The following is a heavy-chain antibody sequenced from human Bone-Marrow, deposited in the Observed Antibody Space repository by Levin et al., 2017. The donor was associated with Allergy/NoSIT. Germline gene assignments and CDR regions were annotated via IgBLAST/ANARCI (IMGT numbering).Heavy chain of an antibody. CDR2: IYPGDSDT. J-gene: IGHJ4*02. D-gene: IGHD3-10*01. Sequence: GESLKISCKSSGFSFTNYWIGWVRQMPGKGLEWLGIIYPGDSDTRYSPSFQGQVTISADRSISTAYLQWSSLKASDTAMYYCARQVWFGELSAYFDHWGQGTLVTVSS. CDR3: ARQVWFGELSAYFDH. CDR1: GFSFTNYW. V-gene: IGHV5-51*01.